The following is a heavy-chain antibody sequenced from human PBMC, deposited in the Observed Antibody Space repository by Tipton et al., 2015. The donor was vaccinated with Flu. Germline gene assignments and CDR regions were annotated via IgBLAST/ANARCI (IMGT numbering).Heavy chain of an antibody. D-gene: IGHD3-10*01. CDR1: GGSISSGGYY. CDR2: IYYSGST. V-gene: IGHV4-31*01. Sequence: TLSLTCTVSGGSISSGGYYWSWIRQHPGKGLEWIGYIYYSGSTYYNPSLKSLVTISVDTSKNQFSLKLSSVTAEDTAVYYCARAPGDYYGSGTYFDYWGQGTLVTVSS. J-gene: IGHJ4*02. CDR3: ARAPGDYYGSGTYFDY.